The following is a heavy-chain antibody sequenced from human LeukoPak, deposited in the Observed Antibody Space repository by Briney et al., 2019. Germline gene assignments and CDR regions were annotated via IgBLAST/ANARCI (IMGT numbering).Heavy chain of an antibody. CDR1: GGSISSYY. Sequence: SETLSLTCTVSGGSISSYYWSWIRQPAGKGLEWIGRIYTSGSTNYNPSLKSRVTMSVETSKNQFSLKLSSVTGADTAVYCCARGLLWFGEPRGFDIWGQGTMVTVSS. D-gene: IGHD3-10*01. CDR3: ARGLLWFGEPRGFDI. CDR2: IYTSGST. V-gene: IGHV4-4*07. J-gene: IGHJ3*02.